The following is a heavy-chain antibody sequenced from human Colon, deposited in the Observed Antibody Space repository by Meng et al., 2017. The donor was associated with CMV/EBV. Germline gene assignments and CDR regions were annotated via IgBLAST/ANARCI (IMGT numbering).Heavy chain of an antibody. CDR3: ARPGLPDWGYYHYGMDV. CDR1: GYKFTNYW. Sequence: GGSLRLSCKGSGYKFTNYWIGWVRQMPGEGLEWMGIIYPGDSDTKYSPSFRGQVSISADKSINTAYLQWSSLRASDTAMYYCARPGLPDWGYYHYGMDVWGQGTAVTVSS. CDR2: IYPGDSDT. V-gene: IGHV5-51*01. J-gene: IGHJ6*02. D-gene: IGHD7-27*01.